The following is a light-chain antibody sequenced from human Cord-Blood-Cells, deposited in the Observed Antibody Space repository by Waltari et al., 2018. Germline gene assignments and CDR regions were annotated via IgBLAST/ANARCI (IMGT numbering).Light chain of an antibody. J-gene: IGLJ3*02. V-gene: IGLV3-19*01. Sequence: SSALPHIPAVSVALGPTVRITSPADSPRTYYASRYQQKPEQAPVVVIYGNNNRPSWIPDRFSGSSSGNTASLTIAGTQAEDEDVYYCNARDSIGNHWVFGGGAKLTVL. CDR1: SPRTYY. CDR3: NARDSIGNHWV. CDR2: GNN.